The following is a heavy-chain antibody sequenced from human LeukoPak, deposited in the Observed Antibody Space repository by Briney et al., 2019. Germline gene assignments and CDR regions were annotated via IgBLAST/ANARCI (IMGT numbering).Heavy chain of an antibody. CDR2: ISGSGGST. Sequence: GGSLRLSCAASGFTFSSYAMSWVRQAPGKGLEWDSAISGSGGSTYYADSVKVRFTISRDNSKNTLYLQMNSLRAEDTAVYYCAKDRPDYDILTGSSLTDYWGQGTLVTVSS. V-gene: IGHV3-23*01. CDR1: GFTFSSYA. D-gene: IGHD3-9*01. J-gene: IGHJ4*02. CDR3: AKDRPDYDILTGSSLTDY.